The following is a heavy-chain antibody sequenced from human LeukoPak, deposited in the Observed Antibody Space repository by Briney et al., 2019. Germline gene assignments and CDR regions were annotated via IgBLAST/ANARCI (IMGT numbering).Heavy chain of an antibody. Sequence: GGSLRLSCAASGFTFSSYSMNWVRQAPGKGLEWVSSISSSSSYIYYADSVKGRFTISRDNAKNSLYLQMNSLRAEDTAVYYCLGGYYSGGDDAFDIWGQGTMVTVSS. CDR1: GFTFSSYS. CDR3: LGGYYSGGDDAFDI. CDR2: ISSSSSYI. D-gene: IGHD3-22*01. V-gene: IGHV3-21*04. J-gene: IGHJ3*02.